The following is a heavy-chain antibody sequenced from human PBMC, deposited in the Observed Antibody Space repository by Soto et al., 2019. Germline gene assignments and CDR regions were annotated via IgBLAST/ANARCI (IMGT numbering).Heavy chain of an antibody. V-gene: IGHV4-59*08. CDR3: ARRIVPTETSDY. CDR2: IYYSGST. CDR1: GASISSYY. D-gene: IGHD5-12*01. Sequence: SETLSLTCTVPGASISSYYWSSNQQPPGNELEWIGYIYYSGSTNYNPSLNSRVTISVDTPKNQFSLTVTSVTAADTAVYYRARRIVPTETSDYWGQGTLVTVSS. J-gene: IGHJ4*02.